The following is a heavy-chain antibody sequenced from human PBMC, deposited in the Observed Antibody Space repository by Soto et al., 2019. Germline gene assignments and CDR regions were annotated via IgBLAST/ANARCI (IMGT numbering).Heavy chain of an antibody. Sequence: SETLSLTCTVSGGSISSYYWSWIRQPPGKGLEWIGYIYYSGSTNYNPSLKSRVTISVDTSKNQFSLKLSSVTAADTAVYYCALNVVVPAAMYAWDYWGQGTLVTVSS. CDR1: GGSISSYY. CDR2: IYYSGST. D-gene: IGHD2-2*01. V-gene: IGHV4-59*01. CDR3: ALNVVVPAAMYAWDY. J-gene: IGHJ4*02.